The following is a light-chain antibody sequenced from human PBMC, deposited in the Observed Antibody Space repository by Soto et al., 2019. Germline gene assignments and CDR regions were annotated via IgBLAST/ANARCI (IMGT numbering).Light chain of an antibody. Sequence: DIQMTQSPSTLSASVGDRVTITCRASQSILTWLAWYQQKPGKAPKLLIYDASNLQSGVPSRFSGSVSGTEFTLTISSLQPDDFATYYCQQAYRTPLTFGGGTKVEIK. CDR1: QSILTW. J-gene: IGKJ4*01. CDR2: DAS. V-gene: IGKV1-5*01. CDR3: QQAYRTPLT.